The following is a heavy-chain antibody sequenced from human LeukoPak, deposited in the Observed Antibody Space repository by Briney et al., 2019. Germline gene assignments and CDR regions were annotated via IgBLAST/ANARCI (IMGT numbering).Heavy chain of an antibody. J-gene: IGHJ4*02. V-gene: IGHV4-59*02. D-gene: IGHD1-1*01. CDR2: IYYTET. CDR3: ATRKLANDY. CDR1: GGSVSNYY. Sequence: SETLSLTCTGSGGSVSNYYWSWIPQSPGKGLERIGYIYYTETSYNPSLKSRVTISADTSKHQFSLKLYSVTAADTAVYYFATRKLANDYWGQGTLVTVSS.